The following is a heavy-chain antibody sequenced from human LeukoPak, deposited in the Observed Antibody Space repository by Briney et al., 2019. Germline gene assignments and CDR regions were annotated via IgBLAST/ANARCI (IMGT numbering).Heavy chain of an antibody. J-gene: IGHJ4*02. V-gene: IGHV3-48*02. Sequence: GGSLRLSCAASGFTFSSYIMNWVRQAPGKGLEWVPYISSSSSTIYYADSVKGRFTISRDNAKNSLYLHMNSLRDEDTAVYYCASVYASGSYYHFDYWGQGTLVTVSS. CDR1: GFTFSSYI. D-gene: IGHD3-10*01. CDR2: ISSSSSTI. CDR3: ASVYASGSYYHFDY.